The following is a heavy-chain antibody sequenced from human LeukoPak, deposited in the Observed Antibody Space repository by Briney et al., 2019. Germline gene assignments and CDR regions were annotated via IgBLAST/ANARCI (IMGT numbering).Heavy chain of an antibody. J-gene: IGHJ5*02. V-gene: IGHV4-61*02. CDR2: IYTSGST. CDR1: GGSISSGSYY. D-gene: IGHD6-13*01. CDR3: ARQGWQQLVRGVWFDP. Sequence: SETLSLTCTVSGGSISSGSYYWSWIRQPAGKGLEWIGRIYTSGSTNYNPSLKSRVTISVDTSKNQFSLELSSVTAADTAVYYCARQGWQQLVRGVWFDPWGQGTLVTVSS.